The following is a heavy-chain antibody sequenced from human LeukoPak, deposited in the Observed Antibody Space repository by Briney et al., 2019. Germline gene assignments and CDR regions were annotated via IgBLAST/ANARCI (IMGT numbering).Heavy chain of an antibody. Sequence: SETLSLTCAVYGGSFSGYYWSWIRQPPGKGLEWIGEINHSGSTNYNPSLKSRVTISVDTSKNQFSLNLTSVTAADTAVYYCARVHEGSGSYGPYYYYYGMDVWGQGTTVIVSS. J-gene: IGHJ6*02. D-gene: IGHD3-10*01. CDR2: INHSGST. CDR1: GGSFSGYY. V-gene: IGHV4-34*01. CDR3: ARVHEGSGSYGPYYYYYGMDV.